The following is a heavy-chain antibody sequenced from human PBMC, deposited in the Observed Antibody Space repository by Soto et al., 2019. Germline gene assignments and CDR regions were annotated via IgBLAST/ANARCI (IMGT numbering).Heavy chain of an antibody. CDR3: AREMYYYDSSGYYHHWFEP. CDR1: GGSVRSGSYY. Sequence: SERMSLTCTVSGGSVRSGSYYWSWIRQPPGKGLEWIGYIYYSGSTNYNPSLKSRVTISVGTSKNQFSLKLSSVTAADTAVYYCAREMYYYDSSGYYHHWFEPWGQGTLFTV. J-gene: IGHJ5*02. CDR2: IYYSGST. V-gene: IGHV4-61*01. D-gene: IGHD3-22*01.